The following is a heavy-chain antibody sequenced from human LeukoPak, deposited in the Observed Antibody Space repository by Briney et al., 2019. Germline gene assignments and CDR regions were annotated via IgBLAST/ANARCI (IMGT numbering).Heavy chain of an antibody. D-gene: IGHD3-9*01. Sequence: SETLSLTCTVSSGSISSYYWSWIRQPPGKGLEWIGYIYYSGSTNYNTSLKSRVTISVATSKNQFSLKLSSVTAADTAIYYCARGGYFDWLPHAFDIWDQGTMVTVSS. V-gene: IGHV4-59*03. CDR3: ARGGYFDWLPHAFDI. CDR2: IYYSGST. CDR1: SGSISSYY. J-gene: IGHJ3*02.